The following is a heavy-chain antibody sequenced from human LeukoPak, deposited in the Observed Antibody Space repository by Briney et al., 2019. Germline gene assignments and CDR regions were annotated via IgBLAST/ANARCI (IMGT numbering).Heavy chain of an antibody. CDR2: ISGSGVMT. V-gene: IGHV3-23*01. Sequence: GGSLRLSCAASGFTFSNYNMNWVRQAPGKGLEWVATISGSGVMTYYADSVKGRFTVSGDNSKNTLYLQMSSLTAADTAVYYCAKDRSIGTYYTFDHWGQGTLVTVSA. CDR1: GFTFSNYN. D-gene: IGHD1-26*01. J-gene: IGHJ4*02. CDR3: AKDRSIGTYYTFDH.